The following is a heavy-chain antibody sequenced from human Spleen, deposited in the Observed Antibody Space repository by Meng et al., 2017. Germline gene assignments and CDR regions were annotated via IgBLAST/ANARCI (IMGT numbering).Heavy chain of an antibody. CDR3: ARSWGVDQKGWFDP. CDR1: GGSISSSSYY. V-gene: IGHV4-39*07. J-gene: IGHJ5*02. Sequence: SETLSLTCTVPGGSISSSSYYWGWIRQPPGKGLEWIGSIYYSGSTYYNPSLKSRVTISVDTSKNQFSLKLSSVTAADTAVYYCARSWGVDQKGWFDPWGQGTLVTVSS. D-gene: IGHD5-12*01. CDR2: IYYSGST.